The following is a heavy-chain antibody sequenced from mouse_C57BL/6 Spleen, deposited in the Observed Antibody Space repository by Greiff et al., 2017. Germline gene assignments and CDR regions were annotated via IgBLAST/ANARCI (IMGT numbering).Heavy chain of an antibody. CDR2: IHPNSGST. V-gene: IGHV1-64*01. D-gene: IGHD2-4*01. CDR1: GYTFTSYW. J-gene: IGHJ4*01. CDR3: ARSGDYDDAMDY. Sequence: QVQLQQPGAELVKPGASVKLSCKASGYTFTSYWMHWVKQRPGQGLEWIGMIHPNSGSTNYNEKFKSKATLTVDKSSSTAYMQLSSLTSEGSAVYYCARSGDYDDAMDYWGQGTSVTVSS.